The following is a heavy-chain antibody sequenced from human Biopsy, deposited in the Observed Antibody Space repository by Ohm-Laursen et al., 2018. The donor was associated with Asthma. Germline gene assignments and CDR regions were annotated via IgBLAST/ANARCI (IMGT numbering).Heavy chain of an antibody. CDR3: ASPSSSRVILYYYYNMDI. J-gene: IGHJ6*02. V-gene: IGHV1-69*06. CDR1: GGTFGNYA. Sequence: SSVKVSCKASGGTFGNYAISWVRQAPGLGLEWMGGISPVFGPTNIAQKFQGRVTISADIFTKTAYLEVSSLRSDDTAVYYCASPSSSRVILYYYYNMDIWGQGTTVTV. CDR2: ISPVFGPT. D-gene: IGHD6-13*01.